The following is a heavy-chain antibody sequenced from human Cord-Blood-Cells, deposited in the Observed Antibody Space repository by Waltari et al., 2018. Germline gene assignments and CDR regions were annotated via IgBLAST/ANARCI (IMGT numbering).Heavy chain of an antibody. CDR1: GGSFSGYY. Sequence: QVQLQQWGAGLLKPSETLSLTCAVYGGSFSGYYWSWIRHPPGKGLEWIGEINHSGSTNYNPSLKSRVTISVDTSKNQFSLKLSSVTAADTAVYYCARAPDPTGGLDDAFDIWGQGTMVTVSS. V-gene: IGHV4-34*01. J-gene: IGHJ3*02. CDR3: ARAPDPTGGLDDAFDI. CDR2: INHSGST. D-gene: IGHD7-27*01.